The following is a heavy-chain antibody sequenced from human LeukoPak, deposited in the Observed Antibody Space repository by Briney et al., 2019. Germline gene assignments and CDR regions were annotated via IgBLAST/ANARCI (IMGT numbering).Heavy chain of an antibody. CDR3: AKGGSGSWPFDY. Sequence: GGSLRLSGAASGFTFNNYGMHWVRQAPGKGLEWVSAISGSGGSTYYADSVKGRFTISRDNSKNTLYLQMNSLRAEDTAVYYCAKGGSGSWPFDYWGQGTLVTVSS. J-gene: IGHJ4*02. CDR1: GFTFNNYG. D-gene: IGHD3-10*01. V-gene: IGHV3-23*01. CDR2: ISGSGGST.